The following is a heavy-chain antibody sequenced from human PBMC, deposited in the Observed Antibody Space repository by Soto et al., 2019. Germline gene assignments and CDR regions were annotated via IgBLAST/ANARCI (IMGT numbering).Heavy chain of an antibody. V-gene: IGHV3-23*01. D-gene: IGHD5-18*01. Sequence: PGGSLRLSCAASGFTFSDYSMNWVRQAPGKGLEWVSAISGSGGSTYYADSVKGRFTISRDNSKNTLYLQMNSLRAEDTAVYYCARSIQLWPGGFDYWGQGTLVTVSS. CDR1: GFTFSDYS. J-gene: IGHJ4*02. CDR2: ISGSGGST. CDR3: ARSIQLWPGGFDY.